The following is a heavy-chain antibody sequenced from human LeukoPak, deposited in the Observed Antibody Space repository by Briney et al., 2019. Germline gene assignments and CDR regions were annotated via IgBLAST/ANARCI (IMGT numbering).Heavy chain of an antibody. J-gene: IGHJ6*03. CDR2: IYYSGST. D-gene: IGHD2-2*02. CDR1: GGSISSYY. V-gene: IGHV4-59*01. Sequence: KASESLSLTCTVSGGSISSYYWSWIRQPPGKGLEWIGYIYYSGSTNYNPSLKSRVTISVDTSKNQFSLKLSSVTAADTAVYYCARDVALGDSYTDTPDYYYYYMDVWGKGTTVTVSS. CDR3: ARDVALGDSYTDTPDYYYYYMDV.